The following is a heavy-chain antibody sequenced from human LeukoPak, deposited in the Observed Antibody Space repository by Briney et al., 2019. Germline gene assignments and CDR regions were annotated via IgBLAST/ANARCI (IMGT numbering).Heavy chain of an antibody. J-gene: IGHJ6*02. CDR3: ASRAQGYGEDYYYYGMDV. Sequence: GASVKVSCKASGGTFSSYAISWVRQAPGQGLEWMGRIIPILGIANYAQKFQGRVTMTRDTSTSTVYMELSSLRSEDTAVYYCASRAQGYGEDYYYYGMDVWGQGTTVTVSS. CDR1: GGTFSSYA. CDR2: IIPILGIA. V-gene: IGHV1-69*04. D-gene: IGHD4-17*01.